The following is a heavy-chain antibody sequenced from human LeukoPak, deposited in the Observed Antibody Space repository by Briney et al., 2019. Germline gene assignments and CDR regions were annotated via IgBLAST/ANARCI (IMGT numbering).Heavy chain of an antibody. J-gene: IGHJ4*02. D-gene: IGHD2-2*01. CDR1: GGTFSSYA. V-gene: IGHV1-69*01. CDR2: IIPIFGTA. CDR3: AAPGPGVVPAAIPFDY. Sequence: ASVKVSCKASGGTFSSYAISWVRQAPGQGLEWMGGIIPIFGTANYAQKFQGRVTITADESTSTAYMELSSLRSEDTAVYYCAAPGPGVVPAAIPFDYWGQGTLVTVSS.